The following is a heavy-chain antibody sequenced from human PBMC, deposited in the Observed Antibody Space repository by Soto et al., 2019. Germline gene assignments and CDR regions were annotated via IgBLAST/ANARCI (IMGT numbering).Heavy chain of an antibody. CDR3: AREEGSGTNGVDY. CDR2: ISYDGSNK. CDR1: GFTFSSYA. Sequence: QVQRVESGGGVVQPGRSLRLSCAASGFTFSSYAKHCVRQAPVKGLEWLAVISYDGSNKYYADSVKGRMTISRDNSKKRRYLQMNSVSAEDMAVYYCAREEGSGTNGVDYWGQGTMITVSS. J-gene: IGHJ4*02. D-gene: IGHD2-2*01. V-gene: IGHV3-30-3*01.